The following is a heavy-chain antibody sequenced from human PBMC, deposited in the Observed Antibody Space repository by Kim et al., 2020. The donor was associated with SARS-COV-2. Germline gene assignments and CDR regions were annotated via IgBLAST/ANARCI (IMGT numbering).Heavy chain of an antibody. Sequence: GGSLRLSCAASGFTFSSYGMHWVRQAPGKGLEWVAVIWYDGSNKYYADSVKGRFTISRDNSKNTLYLQMNSLRAEDTAVYYCARDCSGGSCYSVPDYWGQGTLVTVSS. D-gene: IGHD2-15*01. CDR1: GFTFSSYG. V-gene: IGHV3-33*01. CDR2: IWYDGSNK. CDR3: ARDCSGGSCYSVPDY. J-gene: IGHJ4*02.